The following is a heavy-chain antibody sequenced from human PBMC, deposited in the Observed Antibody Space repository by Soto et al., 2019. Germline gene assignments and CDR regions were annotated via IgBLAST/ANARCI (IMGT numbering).Heavy chain of an antibody. CDR1: SGSISGYY. Sequence: SHTCPVDSGSISGYYWCWIRKNPGKGLEWIGEINHSGSTNYDPSLKSRVTISVDTSKNQFSLKLSSVTAADTAVYYCARGTMVREEPALGPTKDYYGMDVWGQGTTVTVSS. CDR2: INHSGST. CDR3: ARGTMVREEPALGPTKDYYGMDV. D-gene: IGHD3-10*01. J-gene: IGHJ6*02. V-gene: IGHV4-34*01.